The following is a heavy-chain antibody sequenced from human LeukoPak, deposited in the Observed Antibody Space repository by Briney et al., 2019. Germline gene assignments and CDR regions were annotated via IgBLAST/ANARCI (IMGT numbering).Heavy chain of an antibody. CDR1: GFTVSSNY. D-gene: IGHD6-25*01. CDR3: AREFIAARPFDY. J-gene: IGHJ4*02. Sequence: PGGSLRLSCAASGFTVSSNYMSWVRQAPGKGLEWVSVIYSGGSTYYADSVKGRFTISRDNSKNTLYLQMNSLRAEDTAVYYCAREFIAARPFDYWGQGTLVTVSS. V-gene: IGHV3-53*01. CDR2: IYSGGST.